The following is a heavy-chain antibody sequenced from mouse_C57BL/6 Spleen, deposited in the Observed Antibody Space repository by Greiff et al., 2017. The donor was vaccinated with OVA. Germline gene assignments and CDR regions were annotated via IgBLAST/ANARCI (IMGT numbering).Heavy chain of an antibody. V-gene: IGHV1-64*01. D-gene: IGHD1-1*01. CDR3: AKDYYGSSYRWYFDV. Sequence: QVQLQQPGAELVKPGASVKLSCKASGYTFTSYWMHWVKQRPGQGLEWIGMIHPNSGSTNYNEKFKSKATLTVDKSSSTAYMQLSSLTSEDSAVYDCAKDYYGSSYRWYFDVWGTGTTVTVSS. J-gene: IGHJ1*03. CDR2: IHPNSGST. CDR1: GYTFTSYW.